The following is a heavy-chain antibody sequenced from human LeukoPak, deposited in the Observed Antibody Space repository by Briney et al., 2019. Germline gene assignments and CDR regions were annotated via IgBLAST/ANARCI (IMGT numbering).Heavy chain of an antibody. V-gene: IGHV4-59*01. J-gene: IGHJ5*02. CDR2: IYYSGST. Sequence: SETLSLTCTASGGSISSYYWSWIRQPPGKGLEWIGYIYYSGSTNYNPTLKSRVTISVDTSKNQFSLKLSSVTAADTAVYYCARTENYYDSSGYYNWFDPWGQGTLVSVSS. D-gene: IGHD3-22*01. CDR3: ARTENYYDSSGYYNWFDP. CDR1: GGSISSYY.